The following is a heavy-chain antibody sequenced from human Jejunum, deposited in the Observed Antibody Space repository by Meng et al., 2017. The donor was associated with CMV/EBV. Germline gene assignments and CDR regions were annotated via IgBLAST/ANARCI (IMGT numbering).Heavy chain of an antibody. J-gene: IGHJ4*02. CDR2: ISSSSNYI. D-gene: IGHD4-17*01. CDR1: GFTFSSYT. V-gene: IGHV3-21*01. Sequence: ASGFTFSSYTMNWVRQAPGKGLEWVSSISSSSNYIYYADSLRGRFTISRDNAKNSLYLQMNSLRAEDTAVYYCARDPLYGDPSYFDYWGQGTLVTVSS. CDR3: ARDPLYGDPSYFDY.